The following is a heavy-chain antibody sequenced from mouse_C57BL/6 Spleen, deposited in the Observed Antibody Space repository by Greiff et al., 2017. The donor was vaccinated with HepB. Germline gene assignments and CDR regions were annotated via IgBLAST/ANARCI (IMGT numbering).Heavy chain of an antibody. Sequence: VQLQQSGPELVKPGASVKISCKASGYSFTDYNMNWVKQSHGKSLEWIGAINPNYGTTSYNQKFKGKATLTVDQSSSTAYMQLNSLTSEDSAVYYCARGSGYDDAAWFAYWGQGTLVTVSA. J-gene: IGHJ3*01. CDR1: GYSFTDYN. V-gene: IGHV1-39*01. D-gene: IGHD2-2*01. CDR2: INPNYGTT. CDR3: ARGSGYDDAAWFAY.